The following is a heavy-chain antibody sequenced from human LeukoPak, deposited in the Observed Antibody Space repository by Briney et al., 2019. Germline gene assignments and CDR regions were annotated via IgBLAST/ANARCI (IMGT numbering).Heavy chain of an antibody. CDR3: ARRPYSSSYQYFQH. J-gene: IGHJ1*01. V-gene: IGHV4-34*01. Sequence: SETLSLTCAVYGGSFSGYYWSWIRQPPGKGLEWIGEINHSGSTNYDPSLKSRVTISVDTSKNQFSLKLSSVAAADTAVYYCARRPYSSSYQYFQHWGQGTLVTVSS. D-gene: IGHD6-13*01. CDR2: INHSGST. CDR1: GGSFSGYY.